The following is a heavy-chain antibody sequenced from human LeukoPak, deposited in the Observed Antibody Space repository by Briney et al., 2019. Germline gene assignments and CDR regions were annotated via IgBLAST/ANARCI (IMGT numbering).Heavy chain of an antibody. D-gene: IGHD1-7*01. CDR2: ISGSGGST. CDR3: AKDLNLRYFDY. Sequence: PGGSLRLSCVSSGFTFSSYGMSWVRQAPGKGLEWVSAISGSGGSTYYADSVKGRFTISRDNSKNTLYLQMNSLRAEDTAVYYCAKDLNLRYFDYWGQGTLVTVSS. CDR1: GFTFSSYG. J-gene: IGHJ4*02. V-gene: IGHV3-23*01.